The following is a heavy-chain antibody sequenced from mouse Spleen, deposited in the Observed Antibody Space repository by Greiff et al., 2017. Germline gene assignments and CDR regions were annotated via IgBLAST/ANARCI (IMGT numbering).Heavy chain of an antibody. V-gene: IGHV14-3*01. D-gene: IGHD1-1*01. CDR2: IDPANGNT. Sequence: VQLQQSVAELVRPGASVKLSCTASGFTIKNTYMHWVKQRPEQGLEWIGRIDPANGNTKYAPKFQGKATLTADTSSNTAYLQLSSLTSEDTAIYYCAREGHYHRSSWIDYWGQGTTRTGSS. J-gene: IGHJ2*01. CDR1: GFTIKNTY. CDR3: AREGHYHRSSWIDY.